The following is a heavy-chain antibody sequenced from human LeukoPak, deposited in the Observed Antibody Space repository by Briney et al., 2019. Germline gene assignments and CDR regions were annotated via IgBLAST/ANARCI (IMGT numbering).Heavy chain of an antibody. D-gene: IGHD3-3*01. CDR2: ISYDGSNK. CDR1: GFTFSSYA. J-gene: IGHJ6*02. V-gene: IGHV3-30*04. Sequence: GSLRLSCAASGFTFSSYAMHWVRQAPGKGLGWVAVISYDGSNKYYADSVKGRFTISRDNSKNTLYLQMNSLRAEDTAVYYCARDPADYDFWSGYSALLSYYYYYYGMDVWGQGTTVTVSS. CDR3: ARDPADYDFWSGYSALLSYYYYYYGMDV.